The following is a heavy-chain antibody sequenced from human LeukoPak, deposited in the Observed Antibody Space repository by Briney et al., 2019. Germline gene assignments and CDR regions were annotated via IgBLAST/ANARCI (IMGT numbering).Heavy chain of an antibody. CDR2: INHSGST. J-gene: IGHJ6*03. D-gene: IGHD1-14*01. V-gene: IGHV4-34*01. CDR3: ARGTNNNYYYYYMDV. CDR1: GGSFSGYY. Sequence: SETLSLTCAVYGGSFSGYYWSWIRQPPGKGLEWIGEINHSGSTNYNPSLKSRVTISVDTSKNQFSLKLSSVTAADTAVYYCARGTNNNYYYYYMDVWGKGTTVTVSS.